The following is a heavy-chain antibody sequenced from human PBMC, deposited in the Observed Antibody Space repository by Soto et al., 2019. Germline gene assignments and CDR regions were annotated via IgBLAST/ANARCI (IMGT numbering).Heavy chain of an antibody. Sequence: GGSLRLSCAASGFTFSSYAMSWVRQAPGKGLEWVSAISGSGGSTYYADSVKGRFTISRDNSKNTLYLQMNSLRAEDTAVYYCASRIFGGGYSPSLFYFHYWGQGTRVTVSS. CDR1: GFTFSSYA. CDR3: ASRIFGGGYSPSLFYFHY. CDR2: ISGSGGST. V-gene: IGHV3-23*01. J-gene: IGHJ4*02. D-gene: IGHD3-3*01.